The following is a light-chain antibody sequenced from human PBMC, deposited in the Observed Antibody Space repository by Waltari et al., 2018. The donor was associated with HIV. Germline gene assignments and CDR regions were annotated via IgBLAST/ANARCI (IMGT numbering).Light chain of an antibody. Sequence: QSVLTQSPSASGTPGQRVILSCSGSSSNIGSNSVSWYPQLPGTAPKLLIYSNNERPSGVPDRFSGSKSGTSASLAISGLQSEDESDYHCAAWDDSLNGPVFGGGTKLTVL. CDR1: SSNIGSNS. CDR3: AAWDDSLNGPV. CDR2: SNN. V-gene: IGLV1-44*01. J-gene: IGLJ2*01.